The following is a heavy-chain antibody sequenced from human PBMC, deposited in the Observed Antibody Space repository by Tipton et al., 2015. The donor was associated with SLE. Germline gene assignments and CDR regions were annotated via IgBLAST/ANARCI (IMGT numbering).Heavy chain of an antibody. CDR3: AQGGWADY. D-gene: IGHD6-19*01. Sequence: SLRLSCAASGFTFTSYGIHWVRQAPGKGLEWVAVISYDGGYKYYADSLKGRFTISRDNSKNTVYLEVNSLTVEDTAVYYCAQGGWADYWGQGTLVTVSS. V-gene: IGHV3-30*03. CDR2: ISYDGGYK. CDR1: GFTFTSYG. J-gene: IGHJ4*02.